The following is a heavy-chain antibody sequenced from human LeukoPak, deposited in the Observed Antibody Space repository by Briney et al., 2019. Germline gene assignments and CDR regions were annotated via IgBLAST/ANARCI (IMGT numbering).Heavy chain of an antibody. CDR2: ISYDGKNQ. CDR3: AKSNGYCSGGNCYSNY. J-gene: IGHJ4*02. Sequence: GGSLRLSCVASGFTFSDYGLHWVRQAPGKGLEWAADISYDGKNQYYADSVKARFTISRDSSKNTLYLQMNSLRVEDTAVYYCAKSNGYCSGGNCYSNYWGQGTLVTVSS. D-gene: IGHD2-15*01. V-gene: IGHV3-30*18. CDR1: GFTFSDYG.